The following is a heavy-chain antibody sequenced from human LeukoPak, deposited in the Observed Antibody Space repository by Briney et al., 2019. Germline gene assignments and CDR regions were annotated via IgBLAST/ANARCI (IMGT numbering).Heavy chain of an antibody. Sequence: SETLSLTCTVSGGSISSSSYYWGWIRQPPGKGLEWIGSIYYSGSTYYNPSLKSRVTISVDTSKNQFSLKLSSVTAADTAVYYCARKVASIAAAGNPIDYWGQGTLVTVSS. J-gene: IGHJ4*02. CDR1: GGSISSSSYY. D-gene: IGHD6-13*01. CDR2: IYYSGST. CDR3: ARKVASIAAAGNPIDY. V-gene: IGHV4-39*07.